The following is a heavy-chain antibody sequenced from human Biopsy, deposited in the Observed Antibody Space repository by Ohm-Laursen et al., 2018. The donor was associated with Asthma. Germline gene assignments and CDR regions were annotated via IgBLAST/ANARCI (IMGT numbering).Heavy chain of an antibody. Sequence: GASVKVSCKASGFTLIDYGLTWVRQAPGLGLEWMGGISPVFGSTNIAQKFQGRVTISADIFTKTAYLEVSSLRSDDTAVYYCASPSSSREILYYYYNMDIWGQGTTVTV. CDR1: GFTLIDYG. D-gene: IGHD6-13*01. V-gene: IGHV1-69*06. CDR2: ISPVFGST. CDR3: ASPSSSREILYYYYNMDI. J-gene: IGHJ6*02.